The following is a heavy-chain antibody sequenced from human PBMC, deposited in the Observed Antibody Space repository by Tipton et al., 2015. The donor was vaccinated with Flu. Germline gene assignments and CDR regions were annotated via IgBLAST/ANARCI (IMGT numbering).Heavy chain of an antibody. Sequence: TLSLTCTVSGGSISSYYWSWIRQPPGKGLEWIGYIYYSGSTNYNPSLKSRVTISVDTSKNQFSLNLSSVTAADTAVYYCAGNLGYYGHWGQGTLVTVSS. J-gene: IGHJ4*02. V-gene: IGHV4-59*08. CDR1: GGSISSYY. CDR3: AGNLGYYGH. CDR2: IYYSGST. D-gene: IGHD1-26*01.